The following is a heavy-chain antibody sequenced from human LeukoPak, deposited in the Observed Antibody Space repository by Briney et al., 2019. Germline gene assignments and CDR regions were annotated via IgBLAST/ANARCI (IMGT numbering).Heavy chain of an antibody. J-gene: IGHJ4*02. V-gene: IGHV3-7*01. CDR3: ASGSGSYPGRVDY. D-gene: IGHD1-26*01. CDR2: IKQDGSEK. Sequence: GGSLRLSCAASGFTFSSFWMSWVRQAPGKGLEWVANIKQDGSEKYYVDSVKGRFTISRDNSKNTLYLQMNSLRAEDTAVYYCASGSGSYPGRVDYWGQGTLVTVSS. CDR1: GFTFSSFW.